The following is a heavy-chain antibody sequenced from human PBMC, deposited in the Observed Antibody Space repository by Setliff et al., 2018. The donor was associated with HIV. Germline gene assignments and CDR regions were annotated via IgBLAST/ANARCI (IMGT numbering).Heavy chain of an antibody. CDR2: IYHSGRT. CDR1: GGSISSLY. CDR3: AREGGYYDSSGYPVGWFDP. Sequence: ETLSLTCTVSGGSISSLYWTWIRQAPGKGLEWIGYIYHSGRTNYNPSLKSRVTISLETSKNQFSLKLRSVTAADTAVYYCAREGGYYDSSGYPVGWFDPWGQGTLVTVSS. J-gene: IGHJ5*02. D-gene: IGHD3-22*01. V-gene: IGHV4-59*11.